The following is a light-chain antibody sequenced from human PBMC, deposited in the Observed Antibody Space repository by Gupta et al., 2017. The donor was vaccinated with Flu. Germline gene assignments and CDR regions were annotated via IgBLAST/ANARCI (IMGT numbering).Light chain of an antibody. CDR2: TS. CDR3: QQDSHNLVYT. V-gene: IGKV4-1*01. J-gene: IGKJ2*01. Sequence: TSTRQAGVPDRFGGSGSGTDFTLTISNLHAEDVATYYCQQDSHNLVYTFGQGT.